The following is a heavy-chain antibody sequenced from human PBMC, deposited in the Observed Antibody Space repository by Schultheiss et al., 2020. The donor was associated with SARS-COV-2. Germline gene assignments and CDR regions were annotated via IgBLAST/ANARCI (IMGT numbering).Heavy chain of an antibody. CDR2: ISSNGGST. Sequence: GGSLRLSCAASGFTFSSYSMNWVRQAPGKGLEYVSAISSNGGSTYYADSVKGRFTISRDNSKNTLYLQMSSLRAEDTAVYYCVKGRGTISMTTVMGDYWGQGTLVTVSS. CDR3: VKGRGTISMTTVMGDY. V-gene: IGHV3-64D*06. J-gene: IGHJ4*02. CDR1: GFTFSSYS. D-gene: IGHD4-11*01.